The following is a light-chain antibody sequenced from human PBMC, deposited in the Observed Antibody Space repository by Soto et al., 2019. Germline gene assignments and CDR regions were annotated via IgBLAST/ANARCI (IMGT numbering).Light chain of an antibody. J-gene: IGKJ3*01. CDR1: QSVSSSS. CDR2: GAS. V-gene: IGKV3D-20*02. Sequence: EMVMTQSPATLSVSPGERATLSCRASQSVSSSSLAWYQQKPGQAPRLLIYGASSRAAGVPDRFSGSGSGTDFTLTISSLEPEDFAIYYCQQHSNFFGPGSKVDI. CDR3: QQHSNF.